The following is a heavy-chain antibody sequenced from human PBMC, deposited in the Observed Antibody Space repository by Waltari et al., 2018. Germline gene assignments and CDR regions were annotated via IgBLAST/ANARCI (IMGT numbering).Heavy chain of an antibody. Sequence: QVQLVQSGAEVKKPGSSVKVSCKASGGTFSSYAISWVRQAPGQGLEWMGGINPILGTANYAQKFQGRVTITADESTSTAYMELSSLRSEDTAVYYCARGKRDYYDSRVSPPNFDYWGQGTLVTVSS. J-gene: IGHJ4*02. CDR2: INPILGTA. V-gene: IGHV1-69*13. CDR1: GGTFSSYA. CDR3: ARGKRDYYDSRVSPPNFDY. D-gene: IGHD3-22*01.